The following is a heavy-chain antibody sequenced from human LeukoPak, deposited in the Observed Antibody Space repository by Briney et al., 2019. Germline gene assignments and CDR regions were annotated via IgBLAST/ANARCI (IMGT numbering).Heavy chain of an antibody. J-gene: IGHJ4*02. CDR2: INHSGST. V-gene: IGHV4-34*01. CDR1: GGSFSGYY. D-gene: IGHD5-24*01. Sequence: SETLSLTCAVYGGSFSGYYWSWIRQPPGKGLEWIGEINHSGSTNYSPSLKSRITISVDTSKNQFSLKLSSVTAADTAVYYCARAISWLQFDYWGQGTLVTVSS. CDR3: ARAISWLQFDY.